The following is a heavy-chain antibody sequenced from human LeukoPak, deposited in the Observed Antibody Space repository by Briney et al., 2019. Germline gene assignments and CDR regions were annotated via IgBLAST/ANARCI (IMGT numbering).Heavy chain of an antibody. CDR3: ARAKPGGNWFDP. CDR1: GFTFSSYW. Sequence: GGSLRLSCAASGFTFSSYWMHWVRQAPGKGLVWVSRIHSDGRSTDYADSVKGRFTISRDNANNTLYLQMNSLRAEDTALYYCARAKPGGNWFDPWGQGTLVTVSS. J-gene: IGHJ5*02. V-gene: IGHV3-74*01. D-gene: IGHD3-16*01. CDR2: IHSDGRST.